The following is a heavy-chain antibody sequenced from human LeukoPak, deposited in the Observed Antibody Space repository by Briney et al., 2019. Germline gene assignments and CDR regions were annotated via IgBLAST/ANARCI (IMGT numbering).Heavy chain of an antibody. Sequence: PGGSLRLSCAASGFTFSSYSMNWVRQAPGKGLEWVSSISSSSSYIYYADSVKGRFTISRDNAKNSLYLQMNSLRAEDTAVYYCAKAGSSSRNYYYYYYMDVWGKGTTVTVSS. V-gene: IGHV3-21*04. CDR2: ISSSSSYI. CDR1: GFTFSSYS. D-gene: IGHD6-13*01. J-gene: IGHJ6*03. CDR3: AKAGSSSRNYYYYYYMDV.